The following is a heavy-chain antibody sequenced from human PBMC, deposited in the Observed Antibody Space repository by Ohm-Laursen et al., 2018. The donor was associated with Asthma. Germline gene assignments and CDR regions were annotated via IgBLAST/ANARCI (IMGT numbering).Heavy chain of an antibody. V-gene: IGHV1-46*01. CDR3: ARAVTNYGGNLDH. D-gene: IGHD4-23*01. Sequence: GASVKVSCKASGYTFTSYYIHWVRQAPGQGLEWMGIIGPSGVSTTYAQKLQGRVTMTRDTSTSTAYMEMSGLTSEDAAMYYCARAVTNYGGNLDHWGQGTLVTVSS. CDR2: IGPSGVST. CDR1: GYTFTSYY. J-gene: IGHJ4*02.